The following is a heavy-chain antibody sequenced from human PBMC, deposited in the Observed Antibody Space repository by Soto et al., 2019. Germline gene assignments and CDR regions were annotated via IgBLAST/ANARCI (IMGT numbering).Heavy chain of an antibody. J-gene: IGHJ3*02. CDR3: ARDRTPGYSGGHDAFDI. CDR1: GGSISSGGYY. CDR2: IYYSGST. Sequence: SETLSLTCTVSGGSISSGGYYWSWIRQHPGKGLEWIGYIYYSGSTYYNPSLKSRVTISVDTSKNQFSLKLSSVTAADTAVYYCARDRTPGYSGGHDAFDIWGQGTMVTVSS. D-gene: IGHD6-19*01. V-gene: IGHV4-31*03.